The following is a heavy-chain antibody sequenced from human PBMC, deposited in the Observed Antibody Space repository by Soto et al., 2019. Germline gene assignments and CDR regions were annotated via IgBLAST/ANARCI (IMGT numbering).Heavy chain of an antibody. CDR1: GGSINNGDYY. Sequence: SETLSLTCTVSGGSINNGDYYWSWIRQPPEKGLEWIGYIHDRGNTNYNPSLESRVTISVDTSKNQFSLKLRSVTAADTAVYYCARGYGVTTNPPGHWGQGTLVTVS. CDR3: ARGYGVTTNPPGH. V-gene: IGHV4-61*08. J-gene: IGHJ4*02. CDR2: IHDRGNT. D-gene: IGHD4-17*01.